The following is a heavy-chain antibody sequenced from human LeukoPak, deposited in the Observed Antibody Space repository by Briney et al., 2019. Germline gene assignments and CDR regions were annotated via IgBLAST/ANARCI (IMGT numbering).Heavy chain of an antibody. CDR1: GFSFSSYW. D-gene: IGHD3-22*01. Sequence: GGSLRLSCAASGFSFSSYWMSWVRQAPGKGLEWVANIKQDGSKKYYVDSVKGRFTISRDNAGNSLYLQMNSLRAEDTAVYYCARDIAQEKYNFESSGLLDIWGQGTMVTVSS. J-gene: IGHJ3*02. CDR2: IKQDGSKK. V-gene: IGHV3-7*01. CDR3: ARDIAQEKYNFESSGLLDI.